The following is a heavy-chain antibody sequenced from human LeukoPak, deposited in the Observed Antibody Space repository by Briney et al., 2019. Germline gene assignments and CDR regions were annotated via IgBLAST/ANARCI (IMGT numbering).Heavy chain of an antibody. V-gene: IGHV3-48*01. CDR1: GFTFSSYS. Sequence: GGSLRLSCAASGFTFSSYSLTWVRQAPGKGLERISYISSRTTTTYYADSVKGRFTISRDNAKNSLYLQMNSLRAEDTAVYYCARASSGWLFWFDPWGQGTLVTVSS. CDR3: ARASSGWLFWFDP. CDR2: ISSRTTTT. J-gene: IGHJ5*02. D-gene: IGHD6-19*01.